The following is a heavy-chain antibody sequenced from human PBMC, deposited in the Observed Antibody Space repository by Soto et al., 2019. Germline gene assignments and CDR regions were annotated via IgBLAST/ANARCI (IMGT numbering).Heavy chain of an antibody. CDR1: GYTFSNYA. D-gene: IGHD3-10*01. J-gene: IGHJ6*02. V-gene: IGHV1-3*01. CDR2: IGAGSGNR. Sequence: ASVKVSCKASGYTFSNYAVYWVRQAPGQRLEWMGWIGAGSGNRKFSQKFQGRLTITRDTPASTAYMELSSLRYEDTAVYYCSRGYQGSSPLLASYYFGMDVWGQGTTVTVSS. CDR3: SRGYQGSSPLLASYYFGMDV.